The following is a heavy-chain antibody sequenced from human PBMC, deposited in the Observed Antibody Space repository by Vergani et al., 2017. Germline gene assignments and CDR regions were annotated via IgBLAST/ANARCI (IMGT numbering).Heavy chain of an antibody. V-gene: IGHV3-72*01. CDR3: AREGGIFGVIRYYYYMDV. CDR1: GFTLSDHV. CDR2: SRNKARSYTT. D-gene: IGHD3-3*01. Sequence: EVQLVESGGGLVQPGGSLRLSCAASGFTLSDHVMDWVRQGPGKGLEWVGRSRNKARSYTTEYSASVKGRFTISRDNSKNTLYLQMNSLRAEDTAVYYCAREGGIFGVIRYYYYMDVWGKGTTVTVSS. J-gene: IGHJ6*03.